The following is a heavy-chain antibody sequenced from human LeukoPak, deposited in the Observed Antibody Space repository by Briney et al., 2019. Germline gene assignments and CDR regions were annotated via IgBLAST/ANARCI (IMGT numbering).Heavy chain of an antibody. CDR2: INHSGST. CDR1: GGSISSGSYY. V-gene: IGHV4-39*07. J-gene: IGHJ4*02. D-gene: IGHD3-22*01. CDR3: ARADYYDSSGYEGY. Sequence: PSQTLSLTCTVSGGSISSGSYYWSWIRQPPGKGLEWIGEINHSGSTNYNPSLKSRVTISVDTSKNQFSLKLSSVTAADTAVYYCARADYYDSSGYEGYWGQGTLVTVSS.